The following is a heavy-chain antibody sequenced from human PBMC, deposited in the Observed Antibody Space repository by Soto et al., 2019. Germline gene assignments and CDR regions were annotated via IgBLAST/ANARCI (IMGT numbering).Heavy chain of an antibody. Sequence: QVQLVQSGGEVKKPGASVKVSCKTSGYSFTTYGISWVRQAPGQGLEWMGWISGYNGNTNYAQKFQGRVTMTTDTSTSTAYMELRSLRSDDTAVYYCAREGLAPYYYYGMDVWGQGSTVAVSS. V-gene: IGHV1-18*01. CDR1: GYSFTTYG. CDR2: ISGYNGNT. CDR3: AREGLAPYYYYGMDV. J-gene: IGHJ6*02.